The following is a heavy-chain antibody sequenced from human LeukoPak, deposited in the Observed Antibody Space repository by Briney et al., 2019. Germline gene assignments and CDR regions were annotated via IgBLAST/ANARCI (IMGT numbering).Heavy chain of an antibody. CDR3: AELGITMIGGV. J-gene: IGHJ6*04. Sequence: GWSLRLSCAASGFTFSSYGMSWVRQAPGKGLEWVSAISGSGGSTYYADSVKGRFTISRDNAKNSLYLQMNSLRAEDTAVYYCAELGITMIGGVWGKGTTVTISS. CDR2: ISGSGGST. V-gene: IGHV3-23*01. D-gene: IGHD3-10*02. CDR1: GFTFSSYG.